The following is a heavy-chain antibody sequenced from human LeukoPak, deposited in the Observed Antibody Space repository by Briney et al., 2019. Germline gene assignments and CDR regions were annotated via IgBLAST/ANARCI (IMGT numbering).Heavy chain of an antibody. CDR2: ITYNSGTI. CDR1: GFTFRSYA. CDR3: ARERNFSYFDY. D-gene: IGHD3-3*01. V-gene: IGHV3-48*04. J-gene: IGHJ4*02. Sequence: GGSLRLSCAASGFTFRSYAMQWVRQAPGKGLEWVSYITYNSGTIFYADSVKGRFTISRDNAKNSLFLQMNSLRGEDTAVYYCARERNFSYFDYWGQGALVTVSS.